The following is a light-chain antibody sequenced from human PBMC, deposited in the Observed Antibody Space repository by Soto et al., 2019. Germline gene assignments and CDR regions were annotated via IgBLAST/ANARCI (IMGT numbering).Light chain of an antibody. CDR3: QQRSTWPPIT. V-gene: IGKV3-11*01. CDR1: QSISHF. Sequence: EIVLTQSPGTLSFSPGERATLSCRASQSISHFLAWYQQRPGQAPRLLIYDASNRATGIPTRFSGSGSETDFTLTISSLEPEDFAVYYCQQRSTWPPITFGQGTRLEI. CDR2: DAS. J-gene: IGKJ5*01.